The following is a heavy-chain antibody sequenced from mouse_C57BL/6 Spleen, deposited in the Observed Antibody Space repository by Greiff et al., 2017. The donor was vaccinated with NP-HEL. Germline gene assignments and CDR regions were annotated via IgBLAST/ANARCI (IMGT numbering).Heavy chain of an antibody. J-gene: IGHJ1*03. CDR2: ISSGSSTI. Sequence: EVMLVESGGGLVKPGGSLKLSCAASGFTFSDYGMHWVRQAPEKGLEWVAYISSGSSTIYYADTVKGRFTISSDNAKNTLFLQMTSLRSEDTAMYYCATRRNWYFDVWGTGTTVTVSS. CDR1: GFTFSDYG. CDR3: ATRRNWYFDV. V-gene: IGHV5-17*01. D-gene: IGHD2-12*01.